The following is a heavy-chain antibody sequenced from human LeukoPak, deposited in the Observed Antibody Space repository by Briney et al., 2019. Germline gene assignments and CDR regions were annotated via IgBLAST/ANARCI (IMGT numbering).Heavy chain of an antibody. D-gene: IGHD6-13*01. V-gene: IGHV4-59*08. CDR1: GGSISSYY. J-gene: IGHJ5*02. Sequence: PSETLSLTCTVSGGSISSYYWSWIRQPPGKGLEWIGYIYYSGSTNYNPSLKSRVTISVDTSKNQFSLKLSSVTAADTAVYYCARGSSWYSRGWFDPWGQGTLVTVSS. CDR3: ARGSSWYSRGWFDP. CDR2: IYYSGST.